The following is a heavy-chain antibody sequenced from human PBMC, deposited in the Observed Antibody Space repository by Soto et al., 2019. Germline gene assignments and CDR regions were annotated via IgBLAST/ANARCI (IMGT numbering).Heavy chain of an antibody. Sequence: QVQLVESGGGVVQPGRSLRLSCAASGFTFSSYGMHWVRQAPGKGLEWVAVISYDGSNKYYADSVKGRFTISRDNSKNTLYLQMNSLRAEDTAVYYCAKDPGGSSSYFDYWGQGTLVTVSS. CDR1: GFTFSSYG. CDR2: ISYDGSNK. J-gene: IGHJ4*02. V-gene: IGHV3-30*18. CDR3: AKDPGGSSSYFDY. D-gene: IGHD6-13*01.